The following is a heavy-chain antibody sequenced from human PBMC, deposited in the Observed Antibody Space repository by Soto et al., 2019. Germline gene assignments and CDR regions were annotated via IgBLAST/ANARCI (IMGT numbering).Heavy chain of an antibody. J-gene: IGHJ6*02. CDR3: ARDPPKGSRRYGMDV. D-gene: IGHD6-6*01. Sequence: GGALRLSCVASGFTFNKHALAWVRQAPGKGLEWVSAISGSGSSTYDSDSVKGRFTISRDNAKNSLYLQMNSLRAEDTAVYYCARDPPKGSRRYGMDVWGQGTTVTVSS. V-gene: IGHV3-23*01. CDR1: GFTFNKHA. CDR2: ISGSGSST.